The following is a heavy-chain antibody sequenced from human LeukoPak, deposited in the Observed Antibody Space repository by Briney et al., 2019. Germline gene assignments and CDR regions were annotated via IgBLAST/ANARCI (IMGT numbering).Heavy chain of an antibody. J-gene: IGHJ6*03. Sequence: GGSLRLSCAASGFTFSNAWMSWVRQAPGKGLEWVGRIKSKTDGGTTDYAAPVKGRFTISRDGSKNTLYLQMNSLKTEDTAVYYCTARPNYYGSGSYYNLLIGYYYYYYMNVWGKGTTVTVSS. CDR3: TARPNYYGSGSYYNLLIGYYYYYYMNV. CDR1: GFTFSNAW. D-gene: IGHD3-10*01. CDR2: IKSKTDGGTT. V-gene: IGHV3-15*01.